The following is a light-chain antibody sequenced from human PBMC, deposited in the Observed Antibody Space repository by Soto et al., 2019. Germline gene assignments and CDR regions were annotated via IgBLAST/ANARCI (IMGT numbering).Light chain of an antibody. Sequence: DIQMTQSPSSLSASVGDRVTITCRASQSIGSYLAWYQQKPGKAPKLLIYAASTLQSGVPSRFSGSGSGTEFTLTISSLQSEDFAVYFCHQYNNWPRTFGQGTRLEI. CDR1: QSIGSY. V-gene: IGKV1-9*01. CDR3: HQYNNWPRT. J-gene: IGKJ5*01. CDR2: AAS.